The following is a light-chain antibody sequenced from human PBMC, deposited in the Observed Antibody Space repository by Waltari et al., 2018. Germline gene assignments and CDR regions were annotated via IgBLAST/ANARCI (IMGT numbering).Light chain of an antibody. CDR1: QDIRNY. Sequence: DILLTQSPSFLSASVGDRISITCRASQDIRNYLAWLQQKPGKAPKVLIYAASSLQSGVPARFSGSGSGAEFTLTISSLQPEDFATYYCQQFESYPRTFGPGTAVDIK. J-gene: IGKJ3*01. CDR3: QQFESYPRT. V-gene: IGKV1-9*01. CDR2: AAS.